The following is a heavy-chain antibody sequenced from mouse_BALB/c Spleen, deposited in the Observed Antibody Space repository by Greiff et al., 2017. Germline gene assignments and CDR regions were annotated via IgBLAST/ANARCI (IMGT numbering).Heavy chain of an antibody. J-gene: IGHJ1*01. CDR2: ISSGGST. Sequence: EVQLVESGGGLVKPGGSLKISCAASGFTFRRYDMSWVRQTPEKRLAWVASISSGGSTYYPDSGKDRFTISRDNARNILYLQMISLRSDDTAMYYCAREETYYGNYEYFDVWGAGTTVTVSS. CDR1: GFTFRRYD. CDR3: AREETYYGNYEYFDV. D-gene: IGHD2-10*01. V-gene: IGHV5-6-5*01.